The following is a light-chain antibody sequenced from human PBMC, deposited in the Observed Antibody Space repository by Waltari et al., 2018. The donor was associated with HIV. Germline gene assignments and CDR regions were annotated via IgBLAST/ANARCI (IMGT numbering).Light chain of an antibody. CDR2: GAS. J-gene: IGKJ4*01. Sequence: EIVLTQSPGTLSLSLGERATLSCGASQSVSSNYLAWYQHKPGQAPRLLIYGASSRATGIPDRFSGSGSGTDFTLTISRLEPADFAVYYCQQYGSSPRALTFGGGTKVEIK. V-gene: IGKV3-20*01. CDR1: QSVSSNY. CDR3: QQYGSSPRALT.